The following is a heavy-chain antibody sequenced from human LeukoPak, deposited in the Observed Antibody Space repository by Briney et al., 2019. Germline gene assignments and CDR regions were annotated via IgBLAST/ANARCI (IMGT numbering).Heavy chain of an antibody. CDR3: ARAPSRYDVLTGYYGGWFDS. V-gene: IGHV4-34*01. CDR1: GGSFSGYY. Sequence: SETLSLTCAVYGGSFSGYYWSWSRQRPGKGLEWIGEINHSGSSNYNPSLKSRVTISVDTSKNQFSLKLCSVTAADMAVYYCARAPSRYDVLTGYYGGWFDSWGQGTLVTVSS. CDR2: INHSGSS. J-gene: IGHJ5*01. D-gene: IGHD3-9*01.